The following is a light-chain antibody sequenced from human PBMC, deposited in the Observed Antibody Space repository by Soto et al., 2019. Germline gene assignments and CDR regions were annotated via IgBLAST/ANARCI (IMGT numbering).Light chain of an antibody. CDR3: QQNGRSSGT. CDR1: QSVSSDH. J-gene: IGKJ1*01. Sequence: ELVLTQSPGTLSLSPGERATLSCRASQSVSSDHIAWFQQKPGKAPRLLIFGASIRGTGIPDSFSGSGSGIEIALTISCMELVEFGVYECQQNGRSSGTFGQG. V-gene: IGKV3-20*01. CDR2: GAS.